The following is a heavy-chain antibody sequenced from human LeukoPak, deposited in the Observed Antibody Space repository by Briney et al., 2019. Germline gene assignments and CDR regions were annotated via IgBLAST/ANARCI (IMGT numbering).Heavy chain of an antibody. J-gene: IGHJ4*02. CDR3: ARGYDSSGYYLYFDY. V-gene: IGHV4-30-2*01. D-gene: IGHD3-22*01. Sequence: SETLSLTCAVSGGSISSGGYSWSWIRQPPGKGLEWIGYIYHSGSTYYNPSLKSRVTISVDRSKNQFSLKLSPVTAADTAVYYCARGYDSSGYYLYFDYWGQGTLVTVSS. CDR2: IYHSGST. CDR1: GGSISSGGYS.